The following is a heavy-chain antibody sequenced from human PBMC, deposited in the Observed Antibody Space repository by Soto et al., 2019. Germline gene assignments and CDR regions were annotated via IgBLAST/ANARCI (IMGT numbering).Heavy chain of an antibody. J-gene: IGHJ4*02. CDR2: ISDSGRTM. V-gene: IGHV3-11*04. CDR1: GVNCANYG. Sequence: GVTKRLSYRASGVNCANYGLGWFRQDPRKGMARVSYISDSGRTMYYADSEKGRFTISRDTAKSSLYLQMNSLRAEDTAVYYCARDPEKYSGSDLGIDYWGQGTVVT. CDR3: ARDPEKYSGSDLGIDY. D-gene: IGHD5-12*01.